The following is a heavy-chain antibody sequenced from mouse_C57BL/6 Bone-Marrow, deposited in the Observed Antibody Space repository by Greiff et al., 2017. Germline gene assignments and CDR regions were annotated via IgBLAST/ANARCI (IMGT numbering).Heavy chain of an antibody. V-gene: IGHV1-72*01. CDR1: GYTFTSYW. Sequence: QVQLQQPGAELVKPGASVKLSCKASGYTFTSYWMHWVKQRPGRGLEWIGKSDPNSGGTKYNEKFKSKATLTVDKPSSTAYMQLSSLTSEDSAVYYCAREANWDPYYYAMDYWGQGTSVTGSS. J-gene: IGHJ4*01. CDR2: SDPNSGGT. CDR3: AREANWDPYYYAMDY. D-gene: IGHD4-1*01.